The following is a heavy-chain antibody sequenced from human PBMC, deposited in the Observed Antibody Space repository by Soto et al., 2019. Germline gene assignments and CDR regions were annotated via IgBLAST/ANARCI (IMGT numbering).Heavy chain of an antibody. V-gene: IGHV3-48*02. Sequence: EVQLVESGGGLVQPGGSLRLSCASSGFPFSAFSMNWVRQAPGKGLEWVAYISSSGSTIYYAGSVKGRFTISRDNAKTSLYLQMDSLRDEDTAVYYCAREGGRHCSPSRCYNAFDIWGQGTTVTVSS. CDR1: GFPFSAFS. CDR2: ISSSGSTI. D-gene: IGHD2-15*01. CDR3: AREGGRHCSPSRCYNAFDI. J-gene: IGHJ3*02.